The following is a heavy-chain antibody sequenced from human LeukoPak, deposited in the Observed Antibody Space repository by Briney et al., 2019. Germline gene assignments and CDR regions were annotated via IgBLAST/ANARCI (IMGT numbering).Heavy chain of an antibody. J-gene: IGHJ4*02. D-gene: IGHD5-18*01. V-gene: IGHV4-31*03. CDR3: AKGSTYGPFDY. CDR2: ISNSAST. Sequence: SQTLSLTCTVSGVSISSGGYYWSWIRQHPGKGLEWIGHISNSASTYYNPSLKSRLTMSADTPKNQSSLKLPSVTAADTAVYHCAKGSTYGPFDYWGQGAVVTVSS. CDR1: GVSISSGGYY.